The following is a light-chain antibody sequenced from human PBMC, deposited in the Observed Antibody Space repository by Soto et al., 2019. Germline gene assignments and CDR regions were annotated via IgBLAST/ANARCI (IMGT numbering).Light chain of an antibody. Sequence: EIVMTQSPDTLSMSPGERATPSCRASQSVGSKLAWYQQKPGQAPRLLIYGASTRATGIPARFSGSGSGTEFTLTISSLQSEDFAVYFCQQYNDWPPMYTFGQGTKLEIK. CDR2: GAS. CDR1: QSVGSK. CDR3: QQYNDWPPMYT. J-gene: IGKJ2*01. V-gene: IGKV3-15*01.